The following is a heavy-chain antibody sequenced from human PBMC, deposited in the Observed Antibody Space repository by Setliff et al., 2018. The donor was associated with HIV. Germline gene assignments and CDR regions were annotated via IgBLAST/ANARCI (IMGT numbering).Heavy chain of an antibody. J-gene: IGHJ5*02. Sequence: SETLSLTCTVSGDSISSDFYWGWIRQPPGKGLEWIGSISLSGSTYYNPSLQSRVTISIDMSKNHFSLNLKSVTAADTAIYYCARGLTAPAAAGSWGQGMLVTVSS. CDR2: ISLSGST. CDR3: ARGLTAPAAAGS. CDR1: GDSISSDFY. V-gene: IGHV4-38-2*02. D-gene: IGHD6-13*01.